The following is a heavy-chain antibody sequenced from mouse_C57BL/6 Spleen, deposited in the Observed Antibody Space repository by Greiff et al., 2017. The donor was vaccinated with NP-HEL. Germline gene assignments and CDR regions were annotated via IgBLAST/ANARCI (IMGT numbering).Heavy chain of an antibody. D-gene: IGHD1-1*01. CDR2: ISDGGSYT. Sequence: EVQGVESGGGLVKPGGSLKLSCAASGFTFSSYAMSWVRQTPEKRLEWVATISDGGSYTYYPDNVKGRFTISRDNAKNNLYLQMSHLKSEDTAMYYWARVPITTVVAVDYWGQGTTLTVSS. CDR3: ARVPITTVVAVDY. CDR1: GFTFSSYA. V-gene: IGHV5-4*01. J-gene: IGHJ2*01.